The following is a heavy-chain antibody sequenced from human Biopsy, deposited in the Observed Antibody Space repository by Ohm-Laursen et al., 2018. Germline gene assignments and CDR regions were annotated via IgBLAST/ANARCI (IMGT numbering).Heavy chain of an antibody. D-gene: IGHD3-22*01. CDR3: ARGKYKDFSTGLPRPYHYTLDF. CDR2: ISARDGVV. Sequence: SLRLSCTASGITFNSDWISWIRQAPGKGLEWIAYISARDGVVYYADSVKGRFTISRDNTNNSLYLQMTSLRPEDTAVFYCARGKYKDFSTGLPRPYHYTLDFWGPGTTVTVSS. CDR1: GITFNSDW. J-gene: IGHJ6*02. V-gene: IGHV3-11*01.